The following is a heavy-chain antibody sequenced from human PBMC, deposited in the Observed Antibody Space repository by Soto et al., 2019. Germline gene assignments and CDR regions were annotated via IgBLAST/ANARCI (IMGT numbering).Heavy chain of an antibody. CDR2: MNPSSGNT. CDR3: ARGQYYDFWGGYYRVGYYYYGMDV. V-gene: IGHV1-8*01. Sequence: ASVKVSCKASGYTFTSYDINWVRQATGQGLEWMGWMNPSSGNTGYAQKFQGRVTMTRNTSISTAYMELSSLRSEDTAVYYGARGQYYDFWGGYYRVGYYYYGMDVWGQGTTVTVSS. J-gene: IGHJ6*02. D-gene: IGHD3-3*01. CDR1: GYTFTSYD.